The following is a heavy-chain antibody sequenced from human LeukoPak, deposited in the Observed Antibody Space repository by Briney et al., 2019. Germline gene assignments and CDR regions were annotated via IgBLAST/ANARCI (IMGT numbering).Heavy chain of an antibody. Sequence: SETLSLTCTVSGGSVSSGSYYWSWIRQPPGKGLEWFGYIYYSGSTNYNPSLKSRVTISVDTSKNQFSLKLSSVTAADTAVYYWAIQAVAGINPPYYYGMDVWGKGTTVTVSS. D-gene: IGHD6-19*01. CDR3: AIQAVAGINPPYYYGMDV. CDR2: IYYSGST. CDR1: GGSVSSGSYY. J-gene: IGHJ6*04. V-gene: IGHV4-61*01.